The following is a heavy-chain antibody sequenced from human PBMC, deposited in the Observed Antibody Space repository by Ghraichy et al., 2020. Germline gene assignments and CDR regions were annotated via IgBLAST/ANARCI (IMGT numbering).Heavy chain of an antibody. J-gene: IGHJ4*02. D-gene: IGHD2-2*01. CDR3: ARDEVVPAATSDHFDY. Sequence: GGSLRLSCAASGFTFSDYYMSWIRQAPGKGLEWVSHISSSGSTIYYADSVKGRFTISRDNAKNSLYLQMNSLRAEDTAVYYCARDEVVPAATSDHFDYWGQGTLVTVSS. CDR2: ISSSGSTI. CDR1: GFTFSDYY. V-gene: IGHV3-11*01.